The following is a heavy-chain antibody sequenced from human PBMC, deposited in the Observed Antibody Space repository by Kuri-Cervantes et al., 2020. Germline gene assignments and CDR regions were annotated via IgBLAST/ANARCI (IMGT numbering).Heavy chain of an antibody. J-gene: IGHJ6*02. CDR3: ARYREITMARGVIITGSYYYYGMDV. D-gene: IGHD3-10*01. CDR2: INPNSGGT. V-gene: IGHV1-2*02. Sequence: ASVKVSCKASGYTFTGYYIHWVRQAPGQGLEWMGWINPNSGGTNYAQKFQGRVTMTRNTSISTAYMELSSLRSEDTAVYYCARYREITMARGVIITGSYYYYGMDVWGQGTTVTVSS. CDR1: GYTFTGYY.